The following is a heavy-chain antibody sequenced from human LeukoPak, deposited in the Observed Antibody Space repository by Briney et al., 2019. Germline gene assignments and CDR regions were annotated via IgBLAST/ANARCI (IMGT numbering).Heavy chain of an antibody. J-gene: IGHJ4*02. V-gene: IGHV3-11*04. CDR3: ARDLIVGTTYFDY. CDR2: ISSSSSTI. Sequence: GGSLRLSCAASGFTFSDYYMSWIRQAPGKGLEWVSYISSSSSTIYYADSVKGRFTISRDNAKNSLFLQMNSLRAEDTAVYYCARDLIVGTTYFDYWGQGTLVTVSS. CDR1: GFTFSDYY. D-gene: IGHD1-26*01.